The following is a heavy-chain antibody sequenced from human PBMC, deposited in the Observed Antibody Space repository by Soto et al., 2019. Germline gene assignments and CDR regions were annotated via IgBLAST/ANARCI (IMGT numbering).Heavy chain of an antibody. CDR3: ARHLSLGYCSSTSCYHYYYYMDV. V-gene: IGHV4-39*01. Sequence: SETLSLTCTVSGGSISSGGYYWSWIRQHPGKGLEWIGYIYYSGSTYYNPSLKSRVTISVDTSKNQFSLKLSSVTAADTAVYYCARHLSLGYCSSTSCYHYYYYMDVWGKGTTVTVSS. J-gene: IGHJ6*03. D-gene: IGHD2-2*01. CDR2: IYYSGST. CDR1: GGSISSGGYY.